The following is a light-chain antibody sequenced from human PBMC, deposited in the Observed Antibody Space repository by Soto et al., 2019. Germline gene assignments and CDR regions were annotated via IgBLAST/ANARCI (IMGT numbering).Light chain of an antibody. V-gene: IGKV1-39*01. J-gene: IGKJ4*01. CDR2: AAS. Sequence: DIQMTQSPSSLSASVGDRVTITCRASQSISTFLNWYQQKPGKAPNLLIYAASSLHSGVPSRFSGSGSGTDFTLAISSLQPEDFATYYCQQSYSTASFGGGTKVDIK. CDR3: QQSYSTAS. CDR1: QSISTF.